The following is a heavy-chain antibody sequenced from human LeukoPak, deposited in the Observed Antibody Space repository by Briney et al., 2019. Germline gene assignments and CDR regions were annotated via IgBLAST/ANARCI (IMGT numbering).Heavy chain of an antibody. Sequence: PGGSLRLSCAASGFTFSSYSMNWVRQAPGKGLEWVSSISSSSSYIYYAGSVKGRFTISRDNAKNSLYLQMNSLRAEDTAVYYCARDLQVVRGVMIGAFDIWGQGTMVTVSS. CDR3: ARDLQVVRGVMIGAFDI. V-gene: IGHV3-21*01. J-gene: IGHJ3*02. D-gene: IGHD3-10*01. CDR1: GFTFSSYS. CDR2: ISSSSSYI.